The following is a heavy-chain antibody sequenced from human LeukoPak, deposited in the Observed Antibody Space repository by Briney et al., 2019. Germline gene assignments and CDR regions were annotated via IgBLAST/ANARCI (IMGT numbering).Heavy chain of an antibody. J-gene: IGHJ3*02. Sequence: SETLSLTCTVSGGSISDYYWSWVRQPPGKGLEWLGYIYTSGSTNYNPSLKSRVTISADTSKNQFSLKLSSVTAADTAVYYCARDLVTVTKGFDIWGQGTMVSVSS. D-gene: IGHD4-17*01. CDR3: ARDLVTVTKGFDI. CDR1: GGSISDYY. CDR2: IYTSGST. V-gene: IGHV4-4*09.